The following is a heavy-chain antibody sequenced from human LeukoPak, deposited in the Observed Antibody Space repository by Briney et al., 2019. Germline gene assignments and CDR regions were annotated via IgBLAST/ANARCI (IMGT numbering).Heavy chain of an antibody. CDR3: ATAADLARRYFDS. Sequence: ASVKVSCKASGYTFTSYDINWVRQATGQGLEWMGWRNPNSGNTGYAQKFQGRVTMTRNTSISTGYMELSSLRSEDTAVYYCATAADLARRYFDSWGQGTLVTVSS. CDR1: GYTFTSYD. J-gene: IGHJ4*02. V-gene: IGHV1-8*01. CDR2: RNPNSGNT. D-gene: IGHD6-6*01.